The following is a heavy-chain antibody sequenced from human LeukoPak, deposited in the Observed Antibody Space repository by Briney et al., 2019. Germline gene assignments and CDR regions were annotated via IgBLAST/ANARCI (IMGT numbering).Heavy chain of an antibody. Sequence: SSETLSLTCTVSGGSISSGHYYWTWIRQRPGRGVEWIGYIFYSGSTYYNPSLKSRITISVDTSKNQFSLKLSSVTAADTAVYYCARVLGNSAFDIWGQGTMVTVSS. V-gene: IGHV4-30-4*08. CDR2: IFYSGST. D-gene: IGHD3-16*01. J-gene: IGHJ3*02. CDR1: GGSISSGHYY. CDR3: ARVLGNSAFDI.